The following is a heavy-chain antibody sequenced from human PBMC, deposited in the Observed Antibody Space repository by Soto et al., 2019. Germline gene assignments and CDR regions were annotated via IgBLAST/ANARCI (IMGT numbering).Heavy chain of an antibody. CDR2: INAGNGNT. D-gene: IGHD6-6*01. CDR1: GYTFTSYA. V-gene: IGHV1-3*01. J-gene: IGHJ6*02. CDR3: AREQLGYYYCYGMDV. Sequence: QVRLVQSGAEAKKPGASVKVSCKASGYTFTSYAMHWVRQAPGQRLAWMGWINAGNGNTKYSQKFQGRVTITRDTSASTAYMELSSLRSEDTAVYYCAREQLGYYYCYGMDVWGQGTTVTVSS.